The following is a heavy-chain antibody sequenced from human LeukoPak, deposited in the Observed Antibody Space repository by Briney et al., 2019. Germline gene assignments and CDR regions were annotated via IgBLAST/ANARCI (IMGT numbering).Heavy chain of an antibody. Sequence: PSETLSLACTVSGGSISSSSYYWGWIRQPPGKGLEWIGSIFYSGNTYYNPSLKSRVTVSLDSSKSQFSLKVSSLTAADTAVYYCARGAAATYWGQGTLVTVSS. D-gene: IGHD6-13*01. CDR1: GGSISSSSYY. CDR2: IFYSGNT. CDR3: ARGAAATY. V-gene: IGHV4-39*07. J-gene: IGHJ4*02.